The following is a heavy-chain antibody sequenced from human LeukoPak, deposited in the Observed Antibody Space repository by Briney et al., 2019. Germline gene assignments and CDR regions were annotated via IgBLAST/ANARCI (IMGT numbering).Heavy chain of an antibody. CDR1: GGSISRYY. CDR3: ARDTVTGTTPGTFDY. V-gene: IGHV4-59*01. CDR2: IYYSGST. D-gene: IGHD1-20*01. Sequence: SETLSLTCTVSGGSISRYYWSWIRQPPGKGLEWSGYIYYSGSTNYNPSLKSRVTISVDTSKNQFSLKLSSVTAADTAVYYCARDTVTGTTPGTFDYWGQGTLVTVSS. J-gene: IGHJ4*02.